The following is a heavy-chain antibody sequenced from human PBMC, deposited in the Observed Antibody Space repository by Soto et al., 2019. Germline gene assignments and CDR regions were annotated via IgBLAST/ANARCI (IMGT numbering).Heavy chain of an antibody. J-gene: IGHJ5*02. Sequence: SETLSLTCTVSGISIDNYYCSWIRQSAGKGLEWIGRIYSSGTTNYNPSLKSRVTMSVDMSKSQFSLNVRSVTAADTAVYYCVRDVGGSGWFAPWGQGTLVTVSA. CDR1: GISIDNYY. CDR3: VRDVGGSGWFAP. CDR2: IYSSGTT. V-gene: IGHV4-4*07.